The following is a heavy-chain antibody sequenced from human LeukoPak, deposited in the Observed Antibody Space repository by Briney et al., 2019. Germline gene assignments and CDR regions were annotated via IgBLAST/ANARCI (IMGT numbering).Heavy chain of an antibody. CDR1: GYTFTGYY. J-gene: IGHJ5*02. D-gene: IGHD3-10*01. CDR3: ARERITMVRGAKSNWFDP. Sequence: GASVKLSCKASGYTFTGYYMHWVRQAPGQGHEWMGWINPNSGGTNYAQKFQGRVTMTRDTSISTAYMELSRLRSDDTAVYYCARERITMVRGAKSNWFDPWGQGTLVTVSA. V-gene: IGHV1-2*02. CDR2: INPNSGGT.